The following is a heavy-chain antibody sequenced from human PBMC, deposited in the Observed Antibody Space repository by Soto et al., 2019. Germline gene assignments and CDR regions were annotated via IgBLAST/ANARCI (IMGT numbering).Heavy chain of an antibody. J-gene: IGHJ6*02. CDR2: IRYDSSIT. V-gene: IGHV3-48*02. D-gene: IGHD3-22*01. CDR1: GFTISRST. Sequence: GGSLRLSCAASGFTISRSTMNWVRQAPGRGLEWVSHIRYDSSITHYADSVRGRFTVSRDTAKNSLYLQMNGLRDEDTAVYYCARYYYASSGYDGMDVWGQGTTVTVSS. CDR3: ARYYYASSGYDGMDV.